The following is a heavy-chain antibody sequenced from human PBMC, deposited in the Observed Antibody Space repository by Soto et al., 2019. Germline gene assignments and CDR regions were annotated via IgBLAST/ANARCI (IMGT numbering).Heavy chain of an antibody. J-gene: IGHJ4*02. CDR3: ARDPNYYGSGRHPYYFDY. CDR1: GFTFSSYS. D-gene: IGHD3-10*01. V-gene: IGHV3-21*01. Sequence: RRLSCAASGFTFSSYSMNWVRQAPGKGLEWVSSISSSSSYIYYADSVKGRFTISRDNAKNSLYLQMNSLRAEDTAVYYCARDPNYYGSGRHPYYFDYWGQGTLVTVSS. CDR2: ISSSSSYI.